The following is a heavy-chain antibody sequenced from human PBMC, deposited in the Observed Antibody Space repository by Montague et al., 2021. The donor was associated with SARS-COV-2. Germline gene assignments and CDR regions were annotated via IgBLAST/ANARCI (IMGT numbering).Heavy chain of an antibody. CDR2: VYYSGST. CDR3: ARAGRVRFLEYGMDV. CDR1: GGSISSYY. J-gene: IGHJ6*02. Sequence: SETLSLTCTVSGGSISSYYWSWIRQPPGKGLEWIGYVYYSGSTNYNPSLESRVTISVDTSKKQFSLTLSSVTAAETAVYYCARAGRVRFLEYGMDVWGQGTTVTVSS. D-gene: IGHD3-3*01. V-gene: IGHV4-59*01.